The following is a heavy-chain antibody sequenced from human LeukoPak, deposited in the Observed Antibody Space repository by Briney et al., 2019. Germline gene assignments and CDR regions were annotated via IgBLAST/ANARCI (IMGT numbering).Heavy chain of an antibody. CDR3: AAVKRDVTPAAFDI. CDR1: GYSFTDYY. J-gene: IGHJ3*02. V-gene: IGHV1-2*02. CDR2: INPKSGDT. Sequence: ASVTVSCKASGYSFTDYYMHWVRQAPGQGLEWMGWINPKSGDTTSAQNFQGRVTMTRDTSISTAYLELSRLTSDDTAVYYCAAVKRDVTPAAFDIWGQGTMVAVSS. D-gene: IGHD3-16*01.